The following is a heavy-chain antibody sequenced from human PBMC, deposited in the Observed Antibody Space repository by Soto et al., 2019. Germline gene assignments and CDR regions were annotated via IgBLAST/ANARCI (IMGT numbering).Heavy chain of an antibody. CDR3: ATNLRGVILFDY. J-gene: IGHJ4*02. D-gene: IGHD3-10*01. Sequence: LSLTCAASGFTFSSYGMHWVRPAPGKGLEWVAVISYDGSNKYYADSVKGRFTISRDNSKNTLYLQMNSLRAEDTAVYYCATNLRGVILFDYWGQGTLVTVSS. CDR2: ISYDGSNK. CDR1: GFTFSSYG. V-gene: IGHV3-30*03.